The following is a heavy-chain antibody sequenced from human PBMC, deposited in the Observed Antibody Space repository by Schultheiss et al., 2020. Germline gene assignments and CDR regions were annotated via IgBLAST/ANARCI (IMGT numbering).Heavy chain of an antibody. V-gene: IGHV1-69*10. J-gene: IGHJ6*02. D-gene: IGHD4-23*01. CDR2: ISAYNGNT. CDR3: AREVSLGGNLYYYYYGMDV. CDR1: GGTFSSYA. Sequence: SVKVSCKASGGTFSSYAISWVRQAPGQGLEWMGCISAYNGNTNYAQKFQGRVTITADKSTSTAYMELSSLRSEDTAVYYCAREVSLGGNLYYYYYGMDVWGQGTTVTVSS.